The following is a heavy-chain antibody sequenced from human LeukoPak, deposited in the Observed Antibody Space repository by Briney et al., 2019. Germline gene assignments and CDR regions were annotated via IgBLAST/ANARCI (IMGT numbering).Heavy chain of an antibody. CDR1: GFTFRSYS. CDR2: ISSSSKYI. J-gene: IGHJ4*02. Sequence: GGSLRLSCADSGFTFRSYSMNWVRQAPGKGLEWVSSISSSSKYIYYADSVKGRSTISRDNAKNSLYLQMNSLRDEDTAVYYCARMVATGTSYFDYWGQGTLVTVSS. D-gene: IGHD1-1*01. V-gene: IGHV3-21*01. CDR3: ARMVATGTSYFDY.